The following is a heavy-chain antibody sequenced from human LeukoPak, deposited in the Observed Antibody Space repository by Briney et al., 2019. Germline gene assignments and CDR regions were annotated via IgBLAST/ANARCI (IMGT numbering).Heavy chain of an antibody. V-gene: IGHV1-8*01. D-gene: IGHD2-2*01. CDR1: GYTFTSYD. CDR3: ARGLLVVVPAAISWMNYYYYGMDV. CDR2: MNPNSGNT. Sequence: ASVKVSCKASGYTFTSYDINWVRQATGQGLEWMGRMNPNSGNTGYAQKFQGRVTMTRNTSISTAYMELSSLRSEDTAVYYCARGLLVVVPAAISWMNYYYYGMDVWGQGTTVTVSS. J-gene: IGHJ6*02.